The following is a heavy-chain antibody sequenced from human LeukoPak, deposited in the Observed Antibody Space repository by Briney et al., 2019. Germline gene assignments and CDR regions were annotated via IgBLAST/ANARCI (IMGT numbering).Heavy chain of an antibody. V-gene: IGHV4-34*01. CDR3: ARGYDYVWGSYRSPRAFDI. Sequence: SETLSLTCAVYGGSLSGYYWSWVSQPPGKGLEWIGEINHSGSTSYNPSLTRRTTISVDTSKNQFSLKLNSVTAADTAVYYCARGYDYVWGSYRSPRAFDIWGQGTMVTVSS. J-gene: IGHJ3*02. D-gene: IGHD3-16*02. CDR2: INHSGST. CDR1: GGSLSGYY.